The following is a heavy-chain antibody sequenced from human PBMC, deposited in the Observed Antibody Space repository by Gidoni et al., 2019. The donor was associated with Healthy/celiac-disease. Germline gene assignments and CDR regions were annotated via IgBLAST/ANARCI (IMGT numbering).Heavy chain of an antibody. D-gene: IGHD2-2*01. CDR2: INPSGGST. J-gene: IGHJ4*02. CDR1: GYTFTSYY. Sequence: QVQLVQSGAEVKKPGASVKVSCKASGYTFTSYYMHWVRQAPGQGLEWMGIINPSGGSTSYAQKFQGRVTMTRDTSTSTVYMELSSLRSEDTAVYYCAMSIVVVPAARYWGQGTLVTVSS. V-gene: IGHV1-46*03. CDR3: AMSIVVVPAARY.